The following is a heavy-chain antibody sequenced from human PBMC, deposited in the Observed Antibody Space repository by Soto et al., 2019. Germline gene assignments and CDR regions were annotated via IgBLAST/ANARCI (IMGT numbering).Heavy chain of an antibody. CDR2: IWYDGSNK. Sequence: GGSLRLSCAASGFTFSSYGMHWVRQAPGKGLEWVAVIWYDGSNKYYADSVKGRFTISRDNSKNTLYLQMNSLRAEDTAVYYCARMGYCSGGSCYWARYFDYWGQGTLVTVSS. J-gene: IGHJ4*02. CDR1: GFTFSSYG. V-gene: IGHV3-33*01. CDR3: ARMGYCSGGSCYWARYFDY. D-gene: IGHD2-15*01.